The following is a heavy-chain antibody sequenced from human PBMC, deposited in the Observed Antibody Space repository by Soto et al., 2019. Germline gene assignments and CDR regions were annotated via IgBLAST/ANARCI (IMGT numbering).Heavy chain of an antibody. D-gene: IGHD3-3*01. V-gene: IGHV3-23*01. J-gene: IGHJ6*02. CDR2: ISKSGDST. Sequence: GGSLRLSCAASGFPFSNYAVNWLLQAPGKGLEWVSTISKSGDSTYNADSVKGRFTVSRDNSRNTLYLQMNSLRAEDTAVYYCAKVEYYDCWSGYYYYYGLDAWGQGTTVTVYS. CDR1: GFPFSNYA. CDR3: AKVEYYDCWSGYYYYYGLDA.